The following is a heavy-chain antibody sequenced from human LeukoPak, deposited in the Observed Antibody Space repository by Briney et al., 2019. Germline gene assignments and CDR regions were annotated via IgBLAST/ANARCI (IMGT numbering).Heavy chain of an antibody. CDR3: ARTAPPSLIDY. V-gene: IGHV4-39*01. J-gene: IGHJ4*02. CDR1: GGSISSSSYY. Sequence: PSETLSLTCTVSGGSISSSSYYWGWIRQPPGKGLEWIGSIYYSGSTYYNPSLKSRVTISVDTSKNQFSLKLSSVTAADTAVYYCARTAPPSLIDYWGQGTLVTVSS. CDR2: IYYSGST.